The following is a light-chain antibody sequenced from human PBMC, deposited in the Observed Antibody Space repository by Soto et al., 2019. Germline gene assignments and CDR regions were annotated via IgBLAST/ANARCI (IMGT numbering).Light chain of an antibody. CDR1: QIVSYSSNNKNY. V-gene: IGKV4-1*01. Sequence: DIVMTQSPDSLAVSLGERATINCKSSQIVSYSSNNKNYLAWYQQKPGQPPKLLIYWASTRESGVPDRFSGSGSGTYFTLTSSSLQAENVAVYYCQQYYSTPFTFGQGTKLEIK. CDR3: QQYYSTPFT. CDR2: WAS. J-gene: IGKJ2*01.